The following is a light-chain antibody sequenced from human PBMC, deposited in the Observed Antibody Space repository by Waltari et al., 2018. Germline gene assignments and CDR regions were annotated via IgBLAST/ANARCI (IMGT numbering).Light chain of an antibody. CDR2: RVS. CDR3: MQGTHWPWT. J-gene: IGKJ1*01. CDR1: QRLVHSDGNTY. Sequence: DVVMTQSPLSLPVTLGQPASISCRSSQRLVHSDGNTYLHWFQQRPCKSPWRLFDRVSNRDSGVPDRFSGSGSGTDFTLKISRVEAEDVGVYYCMQGTHWPWTFGQGTKVEIK. V-gene: IGKV2-30*02.